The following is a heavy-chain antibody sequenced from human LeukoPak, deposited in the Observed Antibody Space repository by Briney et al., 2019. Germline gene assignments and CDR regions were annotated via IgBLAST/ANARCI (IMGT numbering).Heavy chain of an antibody. V-gene: IGHV3-74*01. Sequence: PGGSLRFTCAGSGFTFSSYRMQWVRQVPGKGLVWVSRINRDGSSTSYADSVKGRFTISRDNAKNTLYLQMNSLRAEDTAVYYCAREIATVTTGSDYWGQGTLVTVSS. CDR2: INRDGSST. CDR3: AREIATVTTGSDY. J-gene: IGHJ4*02. D-gene: IGHD4-17*01. CDR1: GFTFSSYR.